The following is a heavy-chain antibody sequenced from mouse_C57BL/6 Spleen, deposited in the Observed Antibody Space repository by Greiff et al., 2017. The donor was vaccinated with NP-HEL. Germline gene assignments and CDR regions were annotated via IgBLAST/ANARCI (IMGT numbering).Heavy chain of an antibody. CDR2: IYPGDGDT. V-gene: IGHV1-80*01. CDR1: GYAFSSYW. CDR3: ARGEYGSPFDY. D-gene: IGHD1-1*01. Sequence: VKLQESGAELVKPGASVKISCKASGYAFSSYWMNWVKQRPGKGLEWIGQIYPGDGDTNYNGKFKGKATLTADKSSSTAYMQLSSLTSEDSAVYVCARGEYGSPFDYWGQGTPLTVSS. J-gene: IGHJ2*01.